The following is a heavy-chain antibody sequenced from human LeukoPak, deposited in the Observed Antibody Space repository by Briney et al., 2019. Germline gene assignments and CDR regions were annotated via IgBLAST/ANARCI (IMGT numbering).Heavy chain of an antibody. CDR2: ISSSGGSS. V-gene: IGHV3-23*01. D-gene: IGHD1-26*01. Sequence: GGSLRLFCAASGFTFSSHAMSWVRLAPGKGLVCVSAISSSGGSSYYADSVKGRFTISRDNSKNTLYLQKNSLRAEDTAVYYCAKDSYSGSSYDYWGQGTLVTVSS. CDR3: AKDSYSGSSYDY. CDR1: GFTFSSHA. J-gene: IGHJ4*02.